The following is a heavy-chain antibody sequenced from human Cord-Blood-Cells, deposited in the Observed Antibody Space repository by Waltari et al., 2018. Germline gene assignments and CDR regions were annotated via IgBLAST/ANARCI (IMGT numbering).Heavy chain of an antibody. Sequence: QVQLQESGPGLVKPSETLSLTCTVSGYSISSGYYWGWIRQPPGKGLEWIGSIYHSGSTYYNPSLKSRVTISVDTSKNQFSLKLSSVTAADTAVYYCARDCSSTSCYNYWGQGTLVTVSS. D-gene: IGHD2-2*02. CDR3: ARDCSSTSCYNY. CDR2: IYHSGST. V-gene: IGHV4-38-2*02. CDR1: GYSISSGYY. J-gene: IGHJ4*02.